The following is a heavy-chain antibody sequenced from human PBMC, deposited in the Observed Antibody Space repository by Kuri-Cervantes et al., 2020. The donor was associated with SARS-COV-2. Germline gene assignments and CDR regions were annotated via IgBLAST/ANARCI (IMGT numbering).Heavy chain of an antibody. D-gene: IGHD3-3*01. J-gene: IGHJ4*02. CDR2: INHSGST. CDR3: ARGAHHIRFRGEIDY. Sequence: LRLSCAVYGGSFSGYYWSWIRQPPGEGLEWIGEINHSGSTNYNPSLKSRVTISVDTSKTQFSLKLSSVTAADTALYYCARGAHHIRFRGEIDYWSQGALVTVSS. V-gene: IGHV4-34*01. CDR1: GGSFSGYY.